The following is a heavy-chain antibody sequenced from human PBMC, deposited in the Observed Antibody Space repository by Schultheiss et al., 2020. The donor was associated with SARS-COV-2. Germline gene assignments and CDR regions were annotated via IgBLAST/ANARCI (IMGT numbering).Heavy chain of an antibody. CDR2: IYYSGST. Sequence: SETLSLTCTVSGGSISSYYWSWIRQPPGKGLEWIGYIYYSGSTNYNPSLKSRVTISVDTSKNQFSLKLSSVTAADTAVYYCARAVPNYDFWSRYYYYYMDVWGKGTTVTVSS. D-gene: IGHD3-3*01. J-gene: IGHJ6*03. CDR1: GGSISSYY. V-gene: IGHV4-59*08. CDR3: ARAVPNYDFWSRYYYYYMDV.